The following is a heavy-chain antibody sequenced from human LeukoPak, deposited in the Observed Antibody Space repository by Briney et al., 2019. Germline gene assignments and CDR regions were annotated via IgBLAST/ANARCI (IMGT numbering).Heavy chain of an antibody. CDR1: GFSFSTYG. V-gene: IGHV3-30*02. CDR2: IRYDGSNT. J-gene: IGHJ4*02. CDR3: AKDLIFWSGDYTGDY. D-gene: IGHD3-3*01. Sequence: GGSLRLSCAASGFSFSTYGMHWVRQAPGKGLEWVAFIRYDGSNTYYADSVKGRFAISRDNSKNTMYLQMNSLRAEDTAVYYCAKDLIFWSGDYTGDYWGQGTLVTVSS.